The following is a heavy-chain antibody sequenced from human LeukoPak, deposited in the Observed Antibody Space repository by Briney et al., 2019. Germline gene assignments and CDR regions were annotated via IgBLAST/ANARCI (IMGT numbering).Heavy chain of an antibody. CDR2: ISGGGGST. CDR1: GFTFSSYA. V-gene: IGHV3-23*01. CDR3: AKSFSSGYDMFDY. Sequence: GGSLRLSCAASGFTFSSYAMSWVRQAPGKGLEWVSTISGGGGSTYYADSVKGRFTISRDNSKNTLYLQMNSLRAEDTAVYYCAKSFSSGYDMFDYWGQGTLVTVSS. D-gene: IGHD5-12*01. J-gene: IGHJ4*02.